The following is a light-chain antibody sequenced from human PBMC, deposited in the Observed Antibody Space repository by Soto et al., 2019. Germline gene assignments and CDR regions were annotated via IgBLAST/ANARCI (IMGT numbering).Light chain of an antibody. CDR1: HSISSW. V-gene: IGKV1-5*01. CDR3: QQYNSYWT. CDR2: DAS. Sequence: DIQMTQSPSTLSASLGDRVTITCRASHSISSWLAWYQQKPGKAPNLLIYDASTLESGVPSRFSGSGSGTEFTLTISSLKPDDFATYYCQQYNSYWTFGQGTKVDIK. J-gene: IGKJ1*01.